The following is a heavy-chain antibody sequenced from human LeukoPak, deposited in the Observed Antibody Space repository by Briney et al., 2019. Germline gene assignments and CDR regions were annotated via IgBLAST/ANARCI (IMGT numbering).Heavy chain of an antibody. CDR2: ISYDGSNK. CDR1: GFTFDDYA. J-gene: IGHJ3*02. D-gene: IGHD4-17*01. CDR3: AKDVELDYGDYVFLEGGDAFDI. V-gene: IGHV3-30-3*01. Sequence: PGGSLRLSCAASGFTFDDYAMHWVRQAPGKGLEWVAVISYDGSNKYYADSVKGRFTISRDNSKNTLYLQMNSLRAEDTAVYYCAKDVELDYGDYVFLEGGDAFDIWGQGTMVTVSS.